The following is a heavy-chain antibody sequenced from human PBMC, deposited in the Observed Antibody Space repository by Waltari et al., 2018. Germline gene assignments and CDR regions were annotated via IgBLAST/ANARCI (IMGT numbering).Heavy chain of an antibody. Sequence: EVQLLESGGGLVQPGGSLRLSCAASGFTFSSYAMNWVRQAPGKGLEWVSVISNSGGNTDYAGSVKGRFTISRDDSKNTLYLQMNSLRAEDTAVYYCAKELYCSGASCYGFDNWGQGTLVTVSS. V-gene: IGHV3-23*01. D-gene: IGHD2-15*01. CDR3: AKELYCSGASCYGFDN. CDR2: ISNSGGNT. J-gene: IGHJ4*02. CDR1: GFTFSSYA.